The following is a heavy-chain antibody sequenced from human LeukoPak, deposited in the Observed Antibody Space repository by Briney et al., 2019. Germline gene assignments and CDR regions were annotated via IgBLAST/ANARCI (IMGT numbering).Heavy chain of an antibody. CDR2: IKQDGSEK. V-gene: IGHV3-7*04. CDR3: GRGDLGWGGGDAFHL. Sequence: GGSLRPSCTASGFTFTTYWMSWVRQAPGKGLEWMAIIKQDGSEKYYVDSVKGRFTISRDNAKNSLYLQMSSLRVEDTAVYYCGRGDLGWGGGDAFHLWGQGAMVTVSS. J-gene: IGHJ3*01. D-gene: IGHD3-10*01. CDR1: GFTFTTYW.